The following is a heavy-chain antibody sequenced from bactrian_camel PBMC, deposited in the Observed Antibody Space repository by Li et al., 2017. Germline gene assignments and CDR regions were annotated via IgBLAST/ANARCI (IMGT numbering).Heavy chain of an antibody. D-gene: IGHD1*01. CDR3: AADQAVDSASCGDFVY. CDR2: MSTSGGVT. CDR1: RYMDNAC. V-gene: IGHV3-3*01. J-gene: IGHJ6*01. Sequence: HVQLVESGGGSMQAGGSLRLSCISSRYMDNACMGWFRQAPGKEREGVAAMSTSGGVTYYFDSVKGRFTISQDKAKNMVYLQMDNLKPEDTAIYYCAADQAVDSASCGDFVYWGQGTQVTVS.